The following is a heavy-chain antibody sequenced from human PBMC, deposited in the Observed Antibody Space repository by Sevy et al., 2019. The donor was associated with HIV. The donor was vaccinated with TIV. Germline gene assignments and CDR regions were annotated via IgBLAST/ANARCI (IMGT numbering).Heavy chain of an antibody. J-gene: IGHJ3*02. CDR1: GFTFSSYA. Sequence: GGSLRLSCAASGFTFSSYAMSWVRQAPGKGLEWVSAISGSGGSTYYADSVKGRFTISRDNSKNTLYLQMNSLRAEDTAVYYCAKDGYCSGGSCYFPDAFDIWGQGTMVTVSS. D-gene: IGHD2-15*01. CDR2: ISGSGGST. V-gene: IGHV3-23*01. CDR3: AKDGYCSGGSCYFPDAFDI.